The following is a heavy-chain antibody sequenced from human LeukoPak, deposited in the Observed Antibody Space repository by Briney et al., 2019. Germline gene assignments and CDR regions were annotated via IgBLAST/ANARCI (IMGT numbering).Heavy chain of an antibody. D-gene: IGHD7-27*01. V-gene: IGHV1-2*06. CDR1: GYTFTGYY. Sequence: ASVKVSCKASGYTFTGYYMHWVRQAPGQGLEWMGRINPNSGDTNYAQKFQGRVTMTSDTSISTVHMELSGLRSDDTAVYYCARDFSGDHSNWCEPGGQGARVKVSS. CDR2: INPNSGDT. CDR3: ARDFSGDHSNWCEP. J-gene: IGHJ5*02.